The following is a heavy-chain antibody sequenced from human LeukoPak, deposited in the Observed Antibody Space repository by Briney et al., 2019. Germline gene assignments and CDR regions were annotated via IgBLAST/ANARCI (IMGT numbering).Heavy chain of an antibody. J-gene: IGHJ4*02. Sequence: SETLSLTCAVYGGSFSGCYWSWIRQPPGKGLEWIGEINHSGSTNYNPSLKSRVTISVDTSKNQFSLKLSSVTAADTAVYYCARGLYAYLKYWGQGTLVTVSS. CDR2: INHSGST. D-gene: IGHD3-16*01. V-gene: IGHV4-34*01. CDR3: ARGLYAYLKY. CDR1: GGSFSGCY.